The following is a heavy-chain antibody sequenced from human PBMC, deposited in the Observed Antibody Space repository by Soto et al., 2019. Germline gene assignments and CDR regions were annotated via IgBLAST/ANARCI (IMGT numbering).Heavy chain of an antibody. CDR3: ARGAFGNYYVDY. Sequence: EVQLVESGGGLVQPGGSLRLSCAASGFTFSRDWMHWVRQAPGKGLVWVSRIKYDGSSTNYADSVKGRFTISRDNAKNTVYLQMNNLRDEDTAVYYCARGAFGNYYVDYWGQGTLVTVAS. J-gene: IGHJ4*02. CDR1: GFTFSRDW. CDR2: IKYDGSST. D-gene: IGHD3-10*01. V-gene: IGHV3-74*01.